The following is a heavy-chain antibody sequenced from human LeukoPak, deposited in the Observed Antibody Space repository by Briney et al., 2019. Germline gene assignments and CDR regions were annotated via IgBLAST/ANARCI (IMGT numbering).Heavy chain of an antibody. CDR2: ISSSGSTI. D-gene: IGHD3-9*01. J-gene: IGHJ4*02. CDR3: RVLRYFDWIYFDY. V-gene: IGHV3-48*03. CDR1: GFTFSSYE. Sequence: GGSLRLSCAASGFTFSSYEMNWVRQAPGKGLEWVSYISSSGSTIYYADSVKGRFTISWDNAKNSLYLQMNSLRAEDTAVYYCRVLRYFDWIYFDYWGQGTLVAVSS.